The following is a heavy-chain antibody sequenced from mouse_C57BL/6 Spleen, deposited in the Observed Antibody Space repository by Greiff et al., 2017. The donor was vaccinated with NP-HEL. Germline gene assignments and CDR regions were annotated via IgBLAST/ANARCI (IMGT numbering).Heavy chain of an antibody. CDR1: GYTFTDYE. V-gene: IGHV1-15*01. J-gene: IGHJ2*01. D-gene: IGHD4-1*01. Sequence: VQLQQSGAELVRPGASVTLSCKASGYTFTDYEMHWVKQTPVHGLEWIGAIDPETGGTAYNQKFKGKAILTADKSSSTAYMELRSLTSEDSAVYYCTRELAYFDYWGQGTTLTVSS. CDR3: TRELAYFDY. CDR2: IDPETGGT.